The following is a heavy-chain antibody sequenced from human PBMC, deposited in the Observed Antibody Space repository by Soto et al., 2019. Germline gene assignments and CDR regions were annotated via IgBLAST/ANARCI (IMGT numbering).Heavy chain of an antibody. CDR3: ARESHGDYVCDH. D-gene: IGHD4-17*01. V-gene: IGHV4-4*02. CDR2: MYHSGST. J-gene: IGHJ4*02. Sequence: RQPPGKGLEWIGEMYHSGSTNHNPSLKSRVTISRDNSKSTLYLQLSSLRPEDTAVYYCARESHGDYVCDHWGQGTLVTVSS.